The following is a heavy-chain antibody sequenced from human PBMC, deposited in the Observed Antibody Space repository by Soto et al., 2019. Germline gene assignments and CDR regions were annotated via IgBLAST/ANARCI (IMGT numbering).Heavy chain of an antibody. J-gene: IGHJ4*02. CDR2: IYHSGST. CDR1: GGSISSSNW. D-gene: IGHD1-1*01. Sequence: PSETLSLTCAVSGGSISSSNWWSWVRQPPGKGLEWIGEIYHSGSTNYNPSLKSRVTISVDKSKNQFSLKLSSVTAADTAVYYCARVVLERALRLYYFDYWGQGTLVTVSS. V-gene: IGHV4-4*02. CDR3: ARVVLERALRLYYFDY.